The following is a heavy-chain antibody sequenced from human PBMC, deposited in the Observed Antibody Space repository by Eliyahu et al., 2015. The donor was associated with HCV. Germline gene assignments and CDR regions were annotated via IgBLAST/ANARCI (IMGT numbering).Heavy chain of an antibody. Sequence: EVQVVDSGGGLVKPGGSLRLSCAATGFTFSNYNMNWVRQAPGKGLEGVSCISSVSSYTYYRDSVKGRFTISRDNAKNSLYLQMNSLRAEDTAVYYCAREDVRGYSFDYWGQGTLVTVSS. D-gene: IGHD3-10*02. CDR2: ISSVSSYT. CDR1: GFTFSNYN. CDR3: AREDVRGYSFDY. V-gene: IGHV3-21*01. J-gene: IGHJ4*02.